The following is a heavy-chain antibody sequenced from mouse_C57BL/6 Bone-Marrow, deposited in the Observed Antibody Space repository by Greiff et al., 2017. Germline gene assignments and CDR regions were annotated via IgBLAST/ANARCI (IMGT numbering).Heavy chain of an antibody. D-gene: IGHD1-1*01. CDR2: IWWDDDK. V-gene: IGHV8-8*01. CDR1: GFSLNTFDMS. Sequence: QVTLKVSGPGLLQPSQTLSLTCSFSGFSLNTFDMSVGWIRQPSGNGLEWLAHIWWDDDKYYNPDLKSRLPISKDTSKTLVFLQIANVDTADTATDYCDRGYYGGSSWFAYGVQGTLVTVSA. CDR3: DRGYYGGSSWFAY. J-gene: IGHJ3*01.